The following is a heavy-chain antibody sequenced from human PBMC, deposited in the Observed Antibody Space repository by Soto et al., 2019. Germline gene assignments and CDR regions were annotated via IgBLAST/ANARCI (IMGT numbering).Heavy chain of an antibody. V-gene: IGHV1-18*01. J-gene: IGHJ2*01. Sequence: QAQLEQSGPEVKKPGASVNVSCKASGYTFSSYSISWVRQAPGQGLEWMGWISAYNGNTNYAQKLKGRVTMTRDTYTKTVNMELRSLTSDDTAVSYCARAVYGGNSGSWYSDLWGRGTLVTVSS. CDR2: ISAYNGNT. D-gene: IGHD4-17*01. CDR1: GYTFSSYS. CDR3: ARAVYGGNSGSWYSDL.